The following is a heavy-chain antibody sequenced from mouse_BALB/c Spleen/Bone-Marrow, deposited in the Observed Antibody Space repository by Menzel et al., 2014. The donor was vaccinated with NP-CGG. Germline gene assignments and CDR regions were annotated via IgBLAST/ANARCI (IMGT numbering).Heavy chain of an antibody. D-gene: IGHD1-1*01. CDR1: GFNIKDTY. CDR3: ARYYYGYYFDY. CDR2: IDPANGNT. V-gene: IGHV14-3*02. Sequence: VQLQQSGAELVKPGASVKLSCTASGFNIKDTYMHWVKQRPEQGLEWIGRIDPANGNTKYDPKSQGKATITADTSSNTAYLQLSSLTSEDTAVYYCARYYYGYYFDYWGQGTTLTVSS. J-gene: IGHJ2*01.